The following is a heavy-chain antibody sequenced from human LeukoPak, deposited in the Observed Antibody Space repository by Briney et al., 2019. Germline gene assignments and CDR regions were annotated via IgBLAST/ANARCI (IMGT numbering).Heavy chain of an antibody. V-gene: IGHV1-69*05. J-gene: IGHJ6*03. CDR2: IIPIFGTA. D-gene: IGHD6-19*01. CDR3: ARGYSSLGYYYYYMDV. Sequence: SVKVSCKASGGTFSSYAISWLRQAPGQGLEWMGGIIPIFGTANYAQKFQGRVTITTDEATSTAYIELSSLRSEDTAVYYCARGYSSLGYYYYYMDVWGKGTTVTVSS. CDR1: GGTFSSYA.